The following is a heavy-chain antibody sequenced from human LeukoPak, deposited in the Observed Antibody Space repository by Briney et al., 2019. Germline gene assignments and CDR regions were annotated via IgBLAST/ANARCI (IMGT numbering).Heavy chain of an antibody. CDR3: ARTGPDYGDCNTPSYYYGMDV. J-gene: IGHJ6*02. CDR1: GFTFSDYY. Sequence: PGGSLRLSCAASGFTFSDYYMSWIRQAPGKGLEWVSYISSSGSTIYYADSVKGRFTISRDNAKNSLYLQMNSLRAEDTAVYYCARTGPDYGDCNTPSYYYGMDVWGQGTTVTVSS. CDR2: ISSSGSTI. D-gene: IGHD4-17*01. V-gene: IGHV3-11*01.